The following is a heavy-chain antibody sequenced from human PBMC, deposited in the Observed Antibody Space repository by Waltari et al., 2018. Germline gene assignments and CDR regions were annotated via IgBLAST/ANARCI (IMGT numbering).Heavy chain of an antibody. V-gene: IGHV3-33*01. Sequence: QVQLVESGGGVVQPGRSLRLSCAASGFTFSSYGMHWVRQAPGKGLEWVAVKWYDGSNKYYADCVKGRFTISRDNSKNTRYLQMNSLRAEDTAVYYCAREIPNWGSDAFDIWGQGTMVTVSS. D-gene: IGHD3-16*01. CDR3: AREIPNWGSDAFDI. J-gene: IGHJ3*02. CDR2: KWYDGSNK. CDR1: GFTFSSYG.